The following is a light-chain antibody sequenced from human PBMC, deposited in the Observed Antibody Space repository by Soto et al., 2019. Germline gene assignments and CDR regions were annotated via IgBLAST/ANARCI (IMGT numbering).Light chain of an antibody. V-gene: IGLV1-51*01. CDR1: GSNIGSNS. CDR2: YND. Sequence: QSVLTQPPSVSAAPGQTVTISCSGGGSNIGSNSVSWYQQVPGTAPNLLLYYNDNRPSGIPDRFSGSKSGTSATLGITGLQTADEADYYCGTWESYLSVGVLGGGTQLTVL. J-gene: IGLJ2*01. CDR3: GTWESYLSVGV.